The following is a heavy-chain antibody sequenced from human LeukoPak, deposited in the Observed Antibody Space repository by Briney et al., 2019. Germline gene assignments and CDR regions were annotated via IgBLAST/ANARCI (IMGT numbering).Heavy chain of an antibody. CDR2: IWYDGSNE. CDR3: AKEQTSSGFFDY. Sequence: GGSLRLSCGASGFTFRSYGMHWVRPAPGKGLEWVAVIWYDGSNEYYADSVKGRCTISRDNSKNTLYLQMNSLRAEDRAVYYCAKEQTSSGFFDYWGQGTLVTVSS. V-gene: IGHV3-33*06. J-gene: IGHJ4*02. D-gene: IGHD2-2*01. CDR1: GFTFRSYG.